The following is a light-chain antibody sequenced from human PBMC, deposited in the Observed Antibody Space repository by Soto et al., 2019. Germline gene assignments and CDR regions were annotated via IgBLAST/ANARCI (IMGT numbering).Light chain of an antibody. J-gene: IGKJ2*01. Sequence: DIQMTQSPSSLSASVGDRVTITCRASQSISSFLNWYQQKPRNAPKYLIYAASMLRDGVPSRFSGSGSETHFTLTINSLQPEDFATYYCQQSYTMPYTFGQGTK. CDR2: AAS. V-gene: IGKV1-39*01. CDR1: QSISSF. CDR3: QQSYTMPYT.